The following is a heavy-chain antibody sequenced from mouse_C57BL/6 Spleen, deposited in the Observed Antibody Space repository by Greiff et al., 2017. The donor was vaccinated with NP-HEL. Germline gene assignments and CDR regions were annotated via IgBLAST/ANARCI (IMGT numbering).Heavy chain of an antibody. CDR1: GFTFSSYT. V-gene: IGHV5-9*01. CDR3: ARDYGSTFDY. D-gene: IGHD1-1*01. Sequence: EVQLVESGGGLVKPGGSLKLSCAASGFTFSSYTMSWVRQTPEMRLEWVATISGGGGNNYYPDSVKGRFTISRDNAKNTLYLQMSSLRSEDTALYYCARDYGSTFDYWGQGTTLTVSS. J-gene: IGHJ2*01. CDR2: ISGGGGNN.